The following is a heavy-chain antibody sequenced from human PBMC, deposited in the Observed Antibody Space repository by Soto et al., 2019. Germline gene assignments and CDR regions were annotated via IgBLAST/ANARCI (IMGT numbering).Heavy chain of an antibody. CDR1: GASISGFC. V-gene: IGHV4-4*07. D-gene: IGHD1-1*01. Sequence: SETLSLTCTVSGASISGFCWSWIRKSAGKGLEWIGRIYATGTTDYSPSLKSRVMMSVDTSKKQFSLRLRTVTAADTAVYYCVRDGTKTLRDWFDPWGQGISVTVSS. CDR2: IYATGTT. J-gene: IGHJ5*02. CDR3: VRDGTKTLRDWFDP.